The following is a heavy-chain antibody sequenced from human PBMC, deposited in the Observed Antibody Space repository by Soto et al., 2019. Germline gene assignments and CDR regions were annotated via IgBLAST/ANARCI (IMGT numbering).Heavy chain of an antibody. Sequence: GASVKVSCKASGDRFSCYTINWVRQAPGLGLEWMGRVNPILSMSNYAQKFQGRVTMTADKSTSTAYMELRSLRSEDTAFYYCATSYGSGYRAFDYWGQGALVTVSS. CDR1: GDRFSCYT. CDR2: VNPILSMS. V-gene: IGHV1-69*02. J-gene: IGHJ4*02. D-gene: IGHD3-10*01. CDR3: ATSYGSGYRAFDY.